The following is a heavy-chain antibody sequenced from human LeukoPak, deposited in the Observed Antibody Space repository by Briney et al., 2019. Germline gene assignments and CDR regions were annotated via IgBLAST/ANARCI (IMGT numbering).Heavy chain of an antibody. J-gene: IGHJ4*02. Sequence: SETLSLTCTVSGGSLIPYYWSWLRQPPGKGLEWIGYIYHSGTTNYSPPLKGRATLSVDTSKNQISLRLSSVTAADTAVYFCTRVDSGTYYMPFDYWGQGSLVTVSS. CDR2: IYHSGTT. D-gene: IGHD1-26*01. V-gene: IGHV4-59*01. CDR3: TRVDSGTYYMPFDY. CDR1: GGSLIPYY.